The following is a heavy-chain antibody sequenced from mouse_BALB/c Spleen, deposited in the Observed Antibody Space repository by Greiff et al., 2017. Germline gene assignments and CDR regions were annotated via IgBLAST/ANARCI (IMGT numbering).Heavy chain of an antibody. CDR3: VRDGNYVNYAMDY. Sequence: VKLVESGPGLVAPSQSLSITCTVSGFSLTSYDISWIRQPPGKGLEWLGVIWTGGGTNYNSAFMSRLSISKDNSKSQVFLKMNSLQTDDTAIYYCVRDGNYVNYAMDYWGQGTSVTVSS. CDR1: GFSLTSYD. V-gene: IGHV2-9-2*01. J-gene: IGHJ4*01. CDR2: IWTGGGT. D-gene: IGHD2-1*01.